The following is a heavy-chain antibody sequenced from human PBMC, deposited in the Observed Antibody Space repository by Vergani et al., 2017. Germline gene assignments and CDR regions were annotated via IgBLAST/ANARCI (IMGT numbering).Heavy chain of an antibody. D-gene: IGHD3-10*01. Sequence: QVQLLESGPGLLKPSETLSLTCSVSGYSITSGYYWGWIRQPLGRGLEWIGSIYHTGSAYYNPSLKSRVTGSGDTSMNQVSLRLNSVTAADTAVYYCVRTVAIWYGETKDGGLFDPWGQGTLVIVSS. CDR3: VRTVAIWYGETKDGGLFDP. V-gene: IGHV4-38-2*01. J-gene: IGHJ5*02. CDR1: GYSITSGYY. CDR2: IYHTGSA.